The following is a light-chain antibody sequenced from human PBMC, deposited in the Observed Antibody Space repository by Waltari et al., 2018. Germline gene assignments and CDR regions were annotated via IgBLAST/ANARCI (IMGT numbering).Light chain of an antibody. V-gene: IGKV1-39*01. J-gene: IGKJ4*01. CDR3: QQSYSTPLT. CDR2: AAS. Sequence: DIQMTQSPSSLSASVGDRVTLTCRASQHISSYLNWYQQKPWKAPKLLIYAASSLQSGVPSRFSGSGSGTDFTLTISSLQPEDFATYYCQQSYSTPLTFGGGTKVEIK. CDR1: QHISSY.